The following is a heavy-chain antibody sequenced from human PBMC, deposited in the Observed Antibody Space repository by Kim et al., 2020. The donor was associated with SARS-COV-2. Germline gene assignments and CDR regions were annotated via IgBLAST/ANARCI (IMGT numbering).Heavy chain of an antibody. CDR3: AKESIAGYGMDV. Sequence: GGSLRLSCAASGFTFSSYAMSWVRQAPGKGLEWVSVIYSGGSSTYYADSVKGRFTISRDNSKNTLYLQMNSLRAEDTAVYYCAKESIAGYGMDVWGQGTTVTVSS. D-gene: IGHD6-6*01. CDR2: IYSGGSST. J-gene: IGHJ6*02. V-gene: IGHV3-23*03. CDR1: GFTFSSYA.